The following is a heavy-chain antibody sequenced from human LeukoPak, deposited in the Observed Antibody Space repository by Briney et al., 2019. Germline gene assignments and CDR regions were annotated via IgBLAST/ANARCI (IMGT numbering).Heavy chain of an antibody. V-gene: IGHV1-69*13. D-gene: IGHD6-6*01. CDR2: IIPIFGTA. CDR1: GGTFSSYA. CDR3: ARVQQLVLDY. J-gene: IGHJ4*02. Sequence: GASVKVSCKASGGTFSSYAISWVRQAPGQGLEWMGGIIPIFGTANYAQKFQGRVTITADESTSAAYMELSSLRSEDTAVYYCARVQQLVLDYWGQGTLVTASS.